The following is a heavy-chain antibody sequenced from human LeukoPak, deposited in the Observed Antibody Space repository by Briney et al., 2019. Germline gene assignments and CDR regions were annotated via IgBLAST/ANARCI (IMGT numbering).Heavy chain of an antibody. CDR3: ATDRITMVRGVIMKGGFDY. CDR1: GYTLTELS. V-gene: IGHV1-24*01. D-gene: IGHD3-10*01. CDR2: FDPEDGET. J-gene: IGHJ4*02. Sequence: ASVKVSCKVSGYTLTELSMHWVRQAPGKGLEWMGGFDPEDGETIYAQKFQGRVTMTEDTSTDTAYMELSSLRSEDTAVYYCATDRITMVRGVIMKGGFDYGGQGTLVTVSS.